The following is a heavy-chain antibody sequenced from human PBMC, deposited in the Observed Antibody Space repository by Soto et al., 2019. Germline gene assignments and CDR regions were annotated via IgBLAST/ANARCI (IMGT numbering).Heavy chain of an antibody. J-gene: IGHJ5*02. D-gene: IGHD6-13*01. CDR3: ARVIPVAAAGTDWFDP. CDR2: ISAYNGNT. V-gene: IGHV1-18*01. Sequence: ASVKVSCKASGYTFTSYGISWVRQAPGQGLEWMGWISAYNGNTNYAQKLQGRVTMTTDTSTSTACMELRSLRSDDTAVYYCARVIPVAAAGTDWFDPWGQGTLVTVSS. CDR1: GYTFTSYG.